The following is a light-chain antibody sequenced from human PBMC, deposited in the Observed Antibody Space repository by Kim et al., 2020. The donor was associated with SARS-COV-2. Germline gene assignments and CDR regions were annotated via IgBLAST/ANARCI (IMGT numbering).Light chain of an antibody. V-gene: IGKV3-15*01. CDR3: QQYNNWPLT. CDR1: LSVSNN. CDR2: AAS. J-gene: IGKJ5*01. Sequence: EIVMTQSPATLSVSVGESATLSCRASLSVSNNLAWYQQKPGQAPRLLIYAASARATGVPARFSGSGSETGFTLTISSLQSEDFAVYYCQQYNNWPLTFGHGTRLEIK.